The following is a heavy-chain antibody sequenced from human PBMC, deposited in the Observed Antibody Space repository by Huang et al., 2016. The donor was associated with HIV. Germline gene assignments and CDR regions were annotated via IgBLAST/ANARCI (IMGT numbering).Heavy chain of an antibody. J-gene: IGHJ4*02. V-gene: IGHV3-30*18. Sequence: QVQLVESGGGVVEPGRSLRVSWAASGFSFSDSGMHWVRQAPGKGLEWVAVISYDGRNKFYADSVKGRFTISRDNSKNTVYLQMNSLRAGDTAVYYCAKDRRAYYYGSGIEYWGQGARVTVSS. CDR1: GFSFSDSG. CDR2: ISYDGRNK. D-gene: IGHD3-10*01. CDR3: AKDRRAYYYGSGIEY.